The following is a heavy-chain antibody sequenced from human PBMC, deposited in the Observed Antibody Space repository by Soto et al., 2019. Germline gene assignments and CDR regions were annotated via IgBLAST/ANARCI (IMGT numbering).Heavy chain of an antibody. D-gene: IGHD3-10*01. V-gene: IGHV4-34*09. Sequence: SLTCAVYGGSFSGYYWSWIRQPPGKGLEWIGYIYYSGSTYYNPSLKSRVTISVDTSKNQFSLKLSSVTAADTAVYYCASIPIITMVRGVIWFDPWGQGTLVTVSS. CDR2: IYYSGST. CDR1: GGSFSGYY. CDR3: ASIPIITMVRGVIWFDP. J-gene: IGHJ5*02.